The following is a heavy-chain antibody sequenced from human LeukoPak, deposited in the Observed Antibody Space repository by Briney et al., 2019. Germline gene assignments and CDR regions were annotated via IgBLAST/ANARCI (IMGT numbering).Heavy chain of an antibody. D-gene: IGHD3-10*01. Sequence: GGSLRLSCAVSGFTFSSYAMHWVRQAPGKGLEYVSGISDDGGRTYYADSVKGRFTISRDNSKNTLYLQMSSLRAEDTAVYYCMKSQGSGSYYLSNGFDYWGQGALVTVSS. CDR3: MKSQGSGSYYLSNGFDY. CDR1: GFTFSSYA. V-gene: IGHV3-64D*09. CDR2: ISDDGGRT. J-gene: IGHJ4*02.